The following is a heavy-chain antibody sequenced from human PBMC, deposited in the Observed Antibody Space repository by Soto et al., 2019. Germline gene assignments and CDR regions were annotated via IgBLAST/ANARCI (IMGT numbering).Heavy chain of an antibody. J-gene: IGHJ4*02. V-gene: IGHV3-23*01. D-gene: IGHD1-26*01. CDR3: AKGSTGSYSGTTDYLDY. Sequence: GGSLRLSCAASGLTFSSYAMSWVRPAPGKGLEWVSDISGSGGSTNYADSVKGRFTISRDNFKGTLYLQMNGLGADDTAVYYCAKGSTGSYSGTTDYLDYWGPGTLVTVSS. CDR1: GLTFSSYA. CDR2: ISGSGGST.